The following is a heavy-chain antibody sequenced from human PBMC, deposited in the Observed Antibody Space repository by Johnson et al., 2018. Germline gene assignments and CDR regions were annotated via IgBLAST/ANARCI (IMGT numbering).Heavy chain of an antibody. V-gene: IGHV3-30*04. D-gene: IGHD2-15*01. Sequence: QVQLVQSGGGVVQPGRSLRLSCAASGFTFSSYAMHWVRQAPGKGLEWVAVISYDGSNKWYADSVKGRFTISRDNSKNTLYLEMNSLRAEDTAVYYCAKGTVAADYMDVWGKGTTVTVSS. CDR1: GFTFSSYA. J-gene: IGHJ6*03. CDR3: AKGTVAADYMDV. CDR2: ISYDGSNK.